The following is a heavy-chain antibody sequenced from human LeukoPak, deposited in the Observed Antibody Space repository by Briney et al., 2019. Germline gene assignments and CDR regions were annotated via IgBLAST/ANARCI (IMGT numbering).Heavy chain of an antibody. CDR3: ARSLSYDILTGYNY. CDR1: GYTFTSYG. V-gene: IGHV1-18*01. CDR2: ISAYNGNT. J-gene: IGHJ4*02. D-gene: IGHD3-9*01. Sequence: GASVKVSCKASGYTFTSYGISWVRQAPGQGREWMGWISAYNGNTNYAQKLQGRVTMTTDTSTGTAYMELRSLRSDDTAVYYCARSLSYDILTGYNYWGQGTLVTVSS.